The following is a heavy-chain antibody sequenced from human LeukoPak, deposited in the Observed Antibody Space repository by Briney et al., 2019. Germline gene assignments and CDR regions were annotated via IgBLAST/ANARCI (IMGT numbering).Heavy chain of an antibody. D-gene: IGHD3-22*01. Sequence: SETLSLTCTVSGGSISSGGYYWSWIRQHPGKGLEWIGYIYYSGSTYYNPSLKSRVTISVDTSKNQFSLKLSSVTAADTAVYYCARAWGNYYDSSGYTPAGRTNFDYWGQGTLVTVSS. J-gene: IGHJ4*02. V-gene: IGHV4-31*03. CDR1: GGSISSGGYY. CDR2: IYYSGST. CDR3: ARAWGNYYDSSGYTPAGRTNFDY.